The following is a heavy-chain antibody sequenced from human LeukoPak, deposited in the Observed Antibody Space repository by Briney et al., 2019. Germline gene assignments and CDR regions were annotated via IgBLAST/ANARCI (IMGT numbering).Heavy chain of an antibody. J-gene: IGHJ4*02. CDR2: IYYSGST. CDR3: ARDENYLNY. D-gene: IGHD1-7*01. Sequence: SETLSLTCTVSGGSVSSGSYYWSWIRQPPGKGLEWIGYIYYSGSTNYNPSLKSRVTISVDTSKNQFSLKLSSVTAADTAVYYCARDENYLNYWGQGTLVTVS. V-gene: IGHV4-61*01. CDR1: GGSVSSGSYY.